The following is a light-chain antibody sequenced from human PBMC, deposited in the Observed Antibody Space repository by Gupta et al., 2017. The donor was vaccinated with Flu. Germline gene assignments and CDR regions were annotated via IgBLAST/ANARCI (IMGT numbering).Light chain of an antibody. V-gene: IGLV1-36*01. Sequence: SVVTQPPSVSAAPRQRVTISCSGSSSNIGSNVVSWYQQFPGKAPKLLIFYNDLLSSGVSDRFSASKSGTSASLAISGLQSEDEANYYCAAWDDSLNAWVFGGETELTVL. CDR3: AAWDDSLNAWV. CDR2: YND. J-gene: IGLJ3*02. CDR1: SSNIGSNV.